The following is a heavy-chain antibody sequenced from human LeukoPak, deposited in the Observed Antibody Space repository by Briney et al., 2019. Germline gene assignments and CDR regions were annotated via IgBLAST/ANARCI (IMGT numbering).Heavy chain of an antibody. D-gene: IGHD3-22*01. Sequence: ASVEVSCKASGYTFTSYGISWVRQAPGQGLEWMGWISAYNGNTNYAQKLQGRVTMTTDTSTSTAYMELRSLRSDDTAVYYCARDWAYYYDSSGYLPTNLDYWGQGTLVTVSS. J-gene: IGHJ4*02. CDR2: ISAYNGNT. V-gene: IGHV1-18*01. CDR3: ARDWAYYYDSSGYLPTNLDY. CDR1: GYTFTSYG.